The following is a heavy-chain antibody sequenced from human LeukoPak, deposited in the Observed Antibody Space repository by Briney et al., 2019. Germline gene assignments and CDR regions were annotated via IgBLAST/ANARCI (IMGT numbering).Heavy chain of an antibody. V-gene: IGHV3-23*01. D-gene: IGHD2/OR15-2a*01. CDR1: GFTFSSDA. CDR2: ISGRGGST. CDR3: AQDENRNWYFDL. J-gene: IGHJ2*01. Sequence: RAGGSLRLSCAAAGFTFSSDAMSWVRQAPGKGLGWVSVISGRGGSTYYADSVKGRFTKSSDNSKNTLYLQMNSLRAEDTAVYYCAQDENRNWYFDLWGRGTLVTVSS.